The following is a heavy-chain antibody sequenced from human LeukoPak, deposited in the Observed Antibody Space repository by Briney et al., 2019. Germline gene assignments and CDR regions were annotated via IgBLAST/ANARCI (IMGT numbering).Heavy chain of an antibody. J-gene: IGHJ4*02. Sequence: PGGSLRLSCAASGFTFSSYWMHWVRQAPGKGLEWVSRINSDGGSTTYADSVKGRFTISRDNAKNTMYLQMSSLRADDSAVYYCGRGGLTGQMAAFDYWGQRALVTVST. D-gene: IGHD3-9*01. CDR2: INSDGGST. CDR3: GRGGLTGQMAAFDY. V-gene: IGHV3-74*01. CDR1: GFTFSSYW.